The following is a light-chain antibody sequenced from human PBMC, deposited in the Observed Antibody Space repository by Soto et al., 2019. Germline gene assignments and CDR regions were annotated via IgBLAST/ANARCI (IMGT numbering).Light chain of an antibody. CDR2: GAS. J-gene: IGKJ1*01. CDR1: QSFSSSY. CDR3: QQYGGSTRT. Sequence: EIVLTQSPGTLSLSPGERATLSCRASQSFSSSYLAWYQQKPGQTPRLLIYGASSRATGIPDRFSGSGSGTDFTLTISRLEPEDFAVYYCQQYGGSTRTFGQGTKVEIK. V-gene: IGKV3-20*01.